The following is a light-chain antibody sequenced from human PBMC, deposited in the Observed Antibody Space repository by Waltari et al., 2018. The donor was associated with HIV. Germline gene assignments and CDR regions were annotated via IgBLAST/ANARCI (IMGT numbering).Light chain of an antibody. CDR3: SSHAGSKVV. Sequence: QSVLTQPPSVSGAPGQRVTISCTGSSSNIGAGYDVHWYQQLPGTAPKLLIYGNSNRPSGVPDRFSGSKSGNTASLTVSGLQPEDEADYYCSSHAGSKVVFGGGTRLTVL. CDR2: GNS. J-gene: IGLJ2*01. CDR1: SSNIGAGYD. V-gene: IGLV1-40*01.